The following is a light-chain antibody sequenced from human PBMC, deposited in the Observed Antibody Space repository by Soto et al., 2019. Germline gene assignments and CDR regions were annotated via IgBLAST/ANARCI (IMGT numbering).Light chain of an antibody. Sequence: IQLTQSPSSLSASIGERVTITCRAGQGISTFLAWYQQKPRKAPKLLIYAASTLQRGVPSRFSGSGSGTEFNLTISSLPPDDFATYYCQHYNSYSEAFXQGTKVDIK. CDR1: QGISTF. CDR3: QHYNSYSEA. J-gene: IGKJ1*01. V-gene: IGKV1-9*01. CDR2: AAS.